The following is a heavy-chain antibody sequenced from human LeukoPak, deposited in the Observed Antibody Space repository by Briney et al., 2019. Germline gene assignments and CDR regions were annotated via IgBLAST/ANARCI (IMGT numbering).Heavy chain of an antibody. CDR3: ARGDVDSSASDY. J-gene: IGHJ4*02. CDR1: GYSISSGYY. Sequence: SETLSLTCAVSGYSISSGYYWVWMRQPPGKGLEWIATIIHSARTYHNPSLQSRVTISLDTSKNQFSLKLISVTAADTAVYYCARGDVDSSASDYGGQGTRAIVSA. D-gene: IGHD6-19*01. CDR2: IIHSART. V-gene: IGHV4-38-2*01.